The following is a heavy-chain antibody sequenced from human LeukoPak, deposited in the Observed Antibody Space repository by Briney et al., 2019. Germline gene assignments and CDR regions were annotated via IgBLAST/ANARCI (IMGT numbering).Heavy chain of an antibody. CDR1: GFTFSSYG. Sequence: PGRSLRLSCAASGFTFSSYGMHWVRQAPGKGLEWGAVIWYDGSNKYYADSVKGRFTISRDNSKHTLYLQMNSLRAEDTAVYYCARDWSRDSSSWYYNWFDLWGKGTLVSVS. V-gene: IGHV3-33*01. J-gene: IGHJ5*02. CDR2: IWYDGSNK. D-gene: IGHD6-13*01. CDR3: ARDWSRDSSSWYYNWFDL.